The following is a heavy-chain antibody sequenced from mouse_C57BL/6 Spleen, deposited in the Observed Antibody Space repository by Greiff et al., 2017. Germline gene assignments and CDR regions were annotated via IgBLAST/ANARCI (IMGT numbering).Heavy chain of an antibody. CDR3: ARDSPYYFDY. CDR2: ISSGSSTI. Sequence: EVKLQESGGGLVKPGGSLKLSCAASGFTFSDYGMHWVRQAPEKGLEWVAYISSGSSTIYYADTVKGRFTISRDNAKNTLFLQMTSLRSEDTAMYYCARDSPYYFDYWGQGTTLTVSS. D-gene: IGHD2-12*01. V-gene: IGHV5-17*01. CDR1: GFTFSDYG. J-gene: IGHJ2*01.